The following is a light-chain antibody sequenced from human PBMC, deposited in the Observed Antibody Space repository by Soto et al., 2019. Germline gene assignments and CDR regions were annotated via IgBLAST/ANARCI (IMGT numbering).Light chain of an antibody. CDR1: QSLLQTNGYTY. CDR3: MQSLQTPPWT. J-gene: IGKJ1*01. Sequence: DIVMTQSPLSLPVTPGEPASISCRSSQSLLQTNGYTYLDWYLQKPGQSPQLLIYLTSIRASGVPDRFSGSGSGTEFTLKISNVEAEDVGVYYCMQSLQTPPWTFGPGTKVEF. V-gene: IGKV2-28*01. CDR2: LTS.